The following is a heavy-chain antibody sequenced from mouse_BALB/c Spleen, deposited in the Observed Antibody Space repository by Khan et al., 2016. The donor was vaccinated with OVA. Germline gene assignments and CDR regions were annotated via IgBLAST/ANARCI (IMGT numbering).Heavy chain of an antibody. J-gene: IGHJ4*01. CDR3: ARSITTAKGDYCTMDY. V-gene: IGHV5-6*02. CDR1: GFTFSNYG. Sequence: EVKLEESGGDLVKPGGSLKLSCAASGFTFSNYGMSWVRQTPDKRLEWVATISSGGHFTYYPDSVKGRFTISRDNAKITLYPQMNSLKSEDTAMYYCARSITTAKGDYCTMDYWGQGTSVTVSS. CDR2: ISSGGHFT. D-gene: IGHD1-2*01.